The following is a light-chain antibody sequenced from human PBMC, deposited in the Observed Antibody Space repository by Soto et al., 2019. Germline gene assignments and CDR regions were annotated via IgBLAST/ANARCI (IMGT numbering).Light chain of an antibody. V-gene: IGKV1-27*01. CDR1: EGISVY. CDR2: ASS. J-gene: IGKJ3*01. CDR3: QEYHSPPFT. Sequence: DIQMTQSPSSLSASVGDRINITCRASEGISVYLAWYQQRPGNAPKLLIYASSILQSGVPSRFSGSGSGTDFTLTISSLQPEDVATYYCQEYHSPPFTFGPGTKVDIK.